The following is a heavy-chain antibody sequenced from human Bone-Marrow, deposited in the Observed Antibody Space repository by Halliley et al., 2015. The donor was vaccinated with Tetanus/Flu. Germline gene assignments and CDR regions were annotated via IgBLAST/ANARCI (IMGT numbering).Heavy chain of an antibody. CDR3: ATLRDLIVPIARGYYYYGLDV. D-gene: IGHD3-22*01. CDR1: GNTLSDLS. Sequence: QLVQSGAEVKKPGASVKVSCKVSGNTLSDLSIHWVRQPPGEGLEWMGGFDPQDADTKYAQKFQGRVTMTEDTSTDTAYMELSSLTSGDTAVYYCATLRDLIVPIARGYYYYGLDVWGQGTTVTVSS. J-gene: IGHJ6*02. V-gene: IGHV1-24*01. CDR2: FDPQDADT.